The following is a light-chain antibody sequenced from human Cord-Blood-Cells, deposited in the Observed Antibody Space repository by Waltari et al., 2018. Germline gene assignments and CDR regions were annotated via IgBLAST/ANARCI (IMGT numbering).Light chain of an antibody. CDR2: EVI. Sequence: QSALPQPASVSGSPGQSITIPCTGTSSDVGGYNNVSWYQQHPGKAPNQTIYEVINLPSGVSNRFSGSKSGNTASLTISGLQAEDEADYYCSSYTSSSTYVFGTGTKVTVL. CDR3: SSYTSSSTYV. V-gene: IGLV2-14*01. CDR1: SSDVGGYNN. J-gene: IGLJ1*01.